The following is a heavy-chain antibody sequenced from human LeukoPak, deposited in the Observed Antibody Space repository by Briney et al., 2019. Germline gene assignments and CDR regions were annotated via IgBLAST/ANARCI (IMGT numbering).Heavy chain of an antibody. D-gene: IGHD3-10*01. CDR2: IIPIFGTA. Sequence: GASVKVSCKASGGTFSSYAISWVRQAPGQGLEWMGGIIPIFGTANYAQKFQGRVTITADESTSTAYMELSSLRSEDTAVYYCARDIGSGSYYNRFDYWGQGTLVTVSS. V-gene: IGHV1-69*13. CDR3: ARDIGSGSYYNRFDY. J-gene: IGHJ4*02. CDR1: GGTFSSYA.